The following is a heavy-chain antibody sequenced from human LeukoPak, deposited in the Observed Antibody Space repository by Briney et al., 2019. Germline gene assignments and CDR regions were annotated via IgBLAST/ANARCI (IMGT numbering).Heavy chain of an antibody. J-gene: IGHJ4*02. Sequence: SETLSLTCTVSGGSISSYYWSWIQQPPGKGLEWIGYIYTSGNTNYNPSLKSRVTISLDTSKNHFSLKLSSVSAADTAVYYCAKHYSGSYSPFDYWGQGTLVTVSS. CDR2: IYTSGNT. CDR1: GGSISSYY. V-gene: IGHV4-4*09. CDR3: AKHYSGSYSPFDY. D-gene: IGHD1-26*01.